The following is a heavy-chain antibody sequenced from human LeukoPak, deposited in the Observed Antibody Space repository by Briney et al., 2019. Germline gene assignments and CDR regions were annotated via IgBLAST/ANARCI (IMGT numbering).Heavy chain of an antibody. Sequence: GGSLRLSCAASGFTFSSYNMNWVRQAPGKGLEWVSGINWNGGSTGYADSVKGRFTISRDNAKNSLYLQMNSLRAEDTALYYCARGLWFGDLSAFDIWGQGTMVTVSS. D-gene: IGHD3-10*01. CDR2: INWNGGST. V-gene: IGHV3-20*04. CDR3: ARGLWFGDLSAFDI. J-gene: IGHJ3*02. CDR1: GFTFSSYN.